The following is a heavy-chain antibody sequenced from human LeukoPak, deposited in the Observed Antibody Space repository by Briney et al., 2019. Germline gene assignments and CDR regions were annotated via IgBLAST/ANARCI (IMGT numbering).Heavy chain of an antibody. CDR3: ARDSPGITIFGVVTPN. CDR1: GFTFSSYG. J-gene: IGHJ4*02. Sequence: GRSLRLSCAASGFTFSSYGMHWVRQAPGKGLEWVSYISNSGNTIYYADSVKGRFTISRDNAKNSLYLQMNSLRAEDTAVYYCARDSPGITIFGVVTPNGGQGTLVTVSS. V-gene: IGHV3-48*04. CDR2: ISNSGNTI. D-gene: IGHD3-3*01.